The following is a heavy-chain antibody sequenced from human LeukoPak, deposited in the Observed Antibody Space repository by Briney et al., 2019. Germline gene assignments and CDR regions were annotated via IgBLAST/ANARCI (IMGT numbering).Heavy chain of an antibody. D-gene: IGHD6-19*01. J-gene: IGHJ5*02. Sequence: GGSLRLSCAASGLTVGSNYMSWVRQAPGKGLEWVSAMYSGGSTYYADSVKGRFIISRDNSKNTLYLQTNSLTDEDTAVYYCAREYSSGWDNWFDPWGQGTLVAVSS. V-gene: IGHV3-66*01. CDR1: GLTVGSNY. CDR3: AREYSSGWDNWFDP. CDR2: MYSGGST.